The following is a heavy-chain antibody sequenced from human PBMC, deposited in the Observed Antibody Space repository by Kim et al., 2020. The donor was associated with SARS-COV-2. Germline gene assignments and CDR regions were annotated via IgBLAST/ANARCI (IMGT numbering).Heavy chain of an antibody. Sequence: SETLSLTCAVYGGSFSGYYWSWIRQPPGKGLEWIGEINHSGSTNYNPSLKSRVTISVDTSKNQFSLKLSSVTAADTAVYYCARGRSGYSYGKYYYYYYGMDVWGQGPTVTVSS. J-gene: IGHJ6*02. CDR3: ARGRSGYSYGKYYYYYYGMDV. CDR1: GGSFSGYY. CDR2: INHSGST. V-gene: IGHV4-34*01. D-gene: IGHD5-18*01.